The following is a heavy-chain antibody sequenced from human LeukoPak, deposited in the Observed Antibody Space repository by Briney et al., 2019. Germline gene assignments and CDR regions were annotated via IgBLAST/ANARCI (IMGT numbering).Heavy chain of an antibody. CDR2: ISGSGGTT. CDR1: GFTFSSYA. CDR3: AKERMTTTSFDY. J-gene: IGHJ4*02. D-gene: IGHD4-11*01. V-gene: IGHV3-23*01. Sequence: PGGSLRLSCAASGFTFSSYAMHWVRQAPGKGLEWVSDISGSGGTTHYADSVKGRFTISRDNSKNTLYLQMNSLRAEDTAVYYCAKERMTTTSFDYWGQGTLVTVSS.